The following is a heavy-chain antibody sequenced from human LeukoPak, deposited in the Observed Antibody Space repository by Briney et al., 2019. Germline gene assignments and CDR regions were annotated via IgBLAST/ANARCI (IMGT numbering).Heavy chain of an antibody. CDR3: ARGYNWNEPFDY. V-gene: IGHV3-21*01. Sequence: TTGGSLRLSCVASGFTFSSYSMNWVRQAPGKGLEWGSSISSSSSYIYYADSVKGRFTISRDNAKNSLYLQMNSLRAEDTAVYYCARGYNWNEPFDYWGQGTLVTVSS. CDR1: GFTFSSYS. J-gene: IGHJ4*02. D-gene: IGHD1-20*01. CDR2: ISSSSSYI.